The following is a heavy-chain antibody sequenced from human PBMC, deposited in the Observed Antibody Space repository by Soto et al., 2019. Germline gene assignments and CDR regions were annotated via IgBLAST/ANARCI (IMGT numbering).Heavy chain of an antibody. CDR3: AKDHPDIVVVPAALFDY. J-gene: IGHJ4*02. V-gene: IGHV3-23*01. CDR2: ISGSGGST. D-gene: IGHD2-2*01. CDR1: GFTFSSYA. Sequence: GGSLRLSCAASGFTFSSYAMSWVRQAPGKGLEWVSAISGSGGSTYYADSVKGRFTISRDNSKNTLYLQMNSLRAEDTAVYYCAKDHPDIVVVPAALFDYWGQGTLVTVSS.